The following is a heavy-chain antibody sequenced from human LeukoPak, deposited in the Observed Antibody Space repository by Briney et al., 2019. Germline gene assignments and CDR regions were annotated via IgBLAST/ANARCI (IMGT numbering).Heavy chain of an antibody. Sequence: SVKVSCKASGGTFSSYAISWVRQAPGQGLEWMGGIIPIFGTANYAQKFQGRVTITADESTSTAYMELSSLRSEDTAVYYCARESVEDESYSSGYTEPFDYWGQGTLVTVSS. CDR3: ARESVEDESYSSGYTEPFDY. CDR1: GGTFSSYA. V-gene: IGHV1-69*13. J-gene: IGHJ4*02. D-gene: IGHD3-22*01. CDR2: IIPIFGTA.